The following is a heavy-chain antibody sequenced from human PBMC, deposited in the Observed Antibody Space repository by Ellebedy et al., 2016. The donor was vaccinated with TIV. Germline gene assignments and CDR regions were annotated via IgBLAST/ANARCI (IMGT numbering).Heavy chain of an antibody. V-gene: IGHV1-69*13. CDR1: GGTFSSYA. J-gene: IGHJ3*02. Sequence: SVKVSXXASGGTFSSYAISWVRQAPGQGLEWMGGIIPIFGTANYAQKFQGRVTITADESTSTAYMELRSLRSEDTAVYYCAVYDSSGYGPVIFSAFDIWGQGTMGTGSS. CDR3: AVYDSSGYGPVIFSAFDI. D-gene: IGHD3-22*01. CDR2: IIPIFGTA.